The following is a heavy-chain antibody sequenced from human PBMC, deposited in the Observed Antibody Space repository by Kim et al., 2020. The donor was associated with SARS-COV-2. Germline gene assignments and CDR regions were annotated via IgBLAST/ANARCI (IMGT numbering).Heavy chain of an antibody. D-gene: IGHD2-21*02. J-gene: IGHJ4*02. V-gene: IGHV3-30*07. Sequence: GRFTISRDKSKNTRYLQMNSLRAEDTAVYYCARVGVVVVTASVGGAIDYWGQGTLVTVSS. CDR3: ARVGVVVVTASVGGAIDY.